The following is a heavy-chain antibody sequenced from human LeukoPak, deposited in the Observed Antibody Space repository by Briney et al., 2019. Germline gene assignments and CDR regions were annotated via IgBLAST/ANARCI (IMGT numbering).Heavy chain of an antibody. V-gene: IGHV4-39*07. J-gene: IGHJ6*03. CDR3: ARAAEQLVGVWAVYYHYYMDV. Sequence: SETLSLTCTVSGGSISSSSYYWGWIRQPPGKGLDWIGTIYYSVSTYYNPSLKSRVTISVDTSKNQLSLKLNSVTAADTAVYYCARAAEQLVGVWAVYYHYYMDVWGKGTTVTVSS. CDR1: GGSISSSSYY. D-gene: IGHD6-6*01. CDR2: IYYSVST.